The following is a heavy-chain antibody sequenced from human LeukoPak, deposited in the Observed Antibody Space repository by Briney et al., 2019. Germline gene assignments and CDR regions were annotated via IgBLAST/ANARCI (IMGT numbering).Heavy chain of an antibody. V-gene: IGHV3-74*01. CDR3: AREGTGSYMDV. Sequence: SGGSLRLSCAVSGFTFSSYWMHWVRQAPGKGLVWVSRTRTDGTITTYADSVKGRFSISRDNAKNTLYLQVNSLRVEDTAVYYCAREGTGSYMDVWGKGTTVTVSS. CDR1: GFTFSSYW. CDR2: TRTDGTIT. D-gene: IGHD1/OR15-1a*01. J-gene: IGHJ6*03.